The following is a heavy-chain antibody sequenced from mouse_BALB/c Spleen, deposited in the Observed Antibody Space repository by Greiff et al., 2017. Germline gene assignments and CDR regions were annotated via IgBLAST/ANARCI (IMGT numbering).Heavy chain of an antibody. Sequence: VQLQQSGAELMKPGASAKISCKATGYTFSSYWIEWVKQRPGHGLEWIGEILPGSGSTNYNEKFKGKATFTADTSSNTAYMQLSSLTSEDSAVYYCARRGNYEAWFAYWGQGTLVTVSA. CDR3: ARRGNYEAWFAY. J-gene: IGHJ3*01. V-gene: IGHV1-9*01. CDR1: GYTFSSYW. D-gene: IGHD2-1*01. CDR2: ILPGSGST.